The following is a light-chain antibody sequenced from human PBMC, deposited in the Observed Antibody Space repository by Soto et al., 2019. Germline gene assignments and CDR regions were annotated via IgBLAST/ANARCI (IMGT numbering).Light chain of an antibody. CDR2: KAS. J-gene: IGKJ1*01. CDR1: QTISSW. V-gene: IGKV1-5*03. CDR3: QHYNSYWT. Sequence: DIQMTQSPSTLSGSVGVRVTITCRASQTISSWLAWYQQKPGKAPKLLIYKASTLKSGVPSRFSGSGSGTEFTLTISSLQPDDFATYYCQHYNSYWTFGQGTKVEIK.